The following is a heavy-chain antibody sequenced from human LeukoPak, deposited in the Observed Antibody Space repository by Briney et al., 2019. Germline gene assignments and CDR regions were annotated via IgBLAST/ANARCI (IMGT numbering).Heavy chain of an antibody. Sequence: GASVKVSCKASGYTFTSYGISWVRRAPGQGLEWMGWISAYSGNTNYAQNFQGRVTMTTDTSTSTAYMELRSLRSDDTAVYYCARDQGPLQQFSIAVASAFDMWGQGTMVTVSS. CDR3: ARDQGPLQQFSIAVASAFDM. D-gene: IGHD6-19*01. V-gene: IGHV1-18*01. J-gene: IGHJ3*02. CDR1: GYTFTSYG. CDR2: ISAYSGNT.